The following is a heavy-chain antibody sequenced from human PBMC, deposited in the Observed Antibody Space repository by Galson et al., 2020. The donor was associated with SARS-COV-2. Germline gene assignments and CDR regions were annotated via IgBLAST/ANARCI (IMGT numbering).Heavy chain of an antibody. Sequence: SVKVSCKASGFTFTSSAMQWVRQARGQRLEWIGWIVVGTGNTNYAQKFQERVTITRAMSTRTAYMKLSSLRYEDTAVYYCAADIYSSGWEYVFDYWGQGTLVPVSS. D-gene: IGHD6-19*01. CDR3: AADIYSSGWEYVFDY. V-gene: IGHV1-58*02. CDR2: IVVGTGNT. CDR1: GFTFTSSA. J-gene: IGHJ4*02.